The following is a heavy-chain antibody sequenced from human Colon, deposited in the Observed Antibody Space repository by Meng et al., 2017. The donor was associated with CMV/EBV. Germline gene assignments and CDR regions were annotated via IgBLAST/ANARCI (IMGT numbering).Heavy chain of an antibody. CDR3: AKGDMVRGLIDY. CDR2: RFVRGSP. V-gene: IGHV4-59*01. CDR1: GLSLSYYG. D-gene: IGHD3-10*01. J-gene: IGHJ4*02. Sequence: GSLRLSCEVSGLSLSYYGMSWIRQSPGKRLEFLGYRFVRGSPNYNPSLRGRVSISVHSSKNQVSLELPSVTAADTAVYYCAKGDMVRGLIDYWGQGTLVTVSS.